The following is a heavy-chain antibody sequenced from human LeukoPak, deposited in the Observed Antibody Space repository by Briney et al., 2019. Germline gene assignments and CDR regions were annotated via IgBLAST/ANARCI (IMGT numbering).Heavy chain of an antibody. CDR3: ARGYDPGDYYYYYMDV. D-gene: IGHD1-1*01. V-gene: IGHV1-69*13. CDR2: IIPIFGTA. Sequence: SVKVSCKASGGTFSSYAISWVRQAPGQGLEWMGGIIPIFGTANYAQKFQGRVTITADESTSTAYMELSSLRSEDTAVYYCARGYDPGDYYYYYMDVWGKGTTVTISS. J-gene: IGHJ6*03. CDR1: GGTFSSYA.